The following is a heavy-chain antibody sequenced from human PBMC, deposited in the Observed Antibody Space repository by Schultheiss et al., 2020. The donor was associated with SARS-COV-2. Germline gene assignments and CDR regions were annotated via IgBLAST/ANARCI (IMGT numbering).Heavy chain of an antibody. CDR2: ISSNGGST. CDR3: ARVGTDFRSGYSYGMDV. J-gene: IGHJ6*02. CDR1: GFTFSSYA. D-gene: IGHD3-3*01. V-gene: IGHV3-64D*06. Sequence: GGSLRLSCSASGFTFSSYAMHWVRQAPGKGLEYVSAISSNGGSTYYADSVKGRFTISRDNSKNTLYLQMSSLRAEDTAVYYCARVGTDFRSGYSYGMDVWGQGTTVTVSS.